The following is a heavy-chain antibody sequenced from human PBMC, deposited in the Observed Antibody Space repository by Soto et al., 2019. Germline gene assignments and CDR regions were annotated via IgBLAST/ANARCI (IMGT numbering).Heavy chain of an antibody. D-gene: IGHD3-22*01. CDR3: AKHLYYDSSGDYYFDY. CDR1: GFTFSSYA. Sequence: VGSLRLSGAASGFTFSSYAMSWVRQAPGKGLEWVSPISGSGGSTYYADSVKGRFTISRDNSKNTLYLQMNSLRAEDTAVYYCAKHLYYDSSGDYYFDYWGQGTLVTVSS. J-gene: IGHJ4*02. V-gene: IGHV3-23*01. CDR2: ISGSGGST.